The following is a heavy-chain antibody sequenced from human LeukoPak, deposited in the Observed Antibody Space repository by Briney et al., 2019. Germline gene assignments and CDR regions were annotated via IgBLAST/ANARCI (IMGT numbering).Heavy chain of an antibody. CDR3: ATGLYLDGDSRRGFQH. CDR1: GYTFTGYY. V-gene: IGHV1-2*06. CDR2: INPNSGGT. Sequence: ASVKVSCXASGYTFTGYYMHWVRQAPGQGLEWMGRINPNSGGTNYAHKFQGRVTMTRDTSISTAYMELNRLRSDDTAVYYCATGLYLDGDSRRGFQHWGQGTLVTVSS. D-gene: IGHD4-17*01. J-gene: IGHJ1*01.